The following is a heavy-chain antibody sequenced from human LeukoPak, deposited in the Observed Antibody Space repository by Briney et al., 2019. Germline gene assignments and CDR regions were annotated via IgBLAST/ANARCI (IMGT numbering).Heavy chain of an antibody. CDR2: LKPIFVTA. CDR3: ARKPYYDGSGSYTWYDP. Sequence: SVNISCNPSGGIFSRYAISWVRQAAGLGLEWMEGLKPIFVTANYAQKFQGRGTITADESSSTAYLELSSVRSEDTAVYYCARKPYYDGSGSYTWYDPWGQGTLVTVSS. J-gene: IGHJ5*02. V-gene: IGHV1-69*13. D-gene: IGHD3-10*01. CDR1: GGIFSRYA.